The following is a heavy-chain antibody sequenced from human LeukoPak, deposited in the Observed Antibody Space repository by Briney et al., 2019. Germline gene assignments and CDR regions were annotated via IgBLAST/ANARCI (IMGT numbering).Heavy chain of an antibody. J-gene: IGHJ5*02. CDR3: ARGDYGSGTYLWGS. CDR2: INHSGST. Sequence: SETLSLTCAVYGGSFSGYYWSWIRQPPGKGLEWIGEINHSGSTNYNPSLKSRITISVDTSQNQFSLQLTSVTAADTAVYYCARGDYGSGTYLWGSWGQGILVTVSP. D-gene: IGHD3-10*01. V-gene: IGHV4-34*01. CDR1: GGSFSGYY.